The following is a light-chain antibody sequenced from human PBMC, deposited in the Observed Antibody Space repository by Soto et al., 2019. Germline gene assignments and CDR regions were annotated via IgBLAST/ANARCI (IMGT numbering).Light chain of an antibody. CDR2: GAS. V-gene: IGKV3-20*01. J-gene: IGKJ2*01. CDR1: QSVSSIY. CDR3: QQYGSSWYT. Sequence: EIVLTQSPGTLSLSPGESATLSCRASQSVSSIYLAWYQQKPGQAPRLLIYGASTRATGIPDRFSGSGAGTDFTLTISRLELEDFAVYYCQQYGSSWYTFGQGTKLEIK.